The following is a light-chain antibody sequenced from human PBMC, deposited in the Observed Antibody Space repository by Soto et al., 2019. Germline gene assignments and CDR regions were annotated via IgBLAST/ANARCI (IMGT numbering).Light chain of an antibody. V-gene: IGKV3-20*01. CDR1: QTVSSNY. CDR2: AAS. Sequence: EIVLTQSPGTLSLSPGGRATLSCRASQTVSSNYLAWYQQKPGQAPRLLIYAASTRATGIPDRFSGSGSGTDFTLSISRLEPEDFAVYYCQLYGTSPKPFGQGTKVDI. CDR3: QLYGTSPKP. J-gene: IGKJ1*01.